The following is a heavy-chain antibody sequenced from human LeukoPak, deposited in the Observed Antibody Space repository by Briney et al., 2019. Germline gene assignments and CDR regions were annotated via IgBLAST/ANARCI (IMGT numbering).Heavy chain of an antibody. V-gene: IGHV3-53*01. Sequence: GGSLRLSCAASGFTFPNYAMSWVRQAPGKGLEWVSFIYSDNTHYSDSVKGRFTISRDNSKNTLYLQMNSLRAEDTAVYYCARWWVDWGQGTLVTVSS. D-gene: IGHD2-15*01. J-gene: IGHJ4*02. CDR2: IYSDNT. CDR3: ARWWVD. CDR1: GFTFPNYA.